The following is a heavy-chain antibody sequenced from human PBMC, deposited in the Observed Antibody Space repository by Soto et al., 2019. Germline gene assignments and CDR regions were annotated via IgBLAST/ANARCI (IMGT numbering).Heavy chain of an antibody. D-gene: IGHD5-18*01. V-gene: IGHV4-34*01. Sequence: SETLSLTCAVYGVSFSDYYWSWIRQPPGKGLEWIGEINHSGSTNYTPSLKSRATISVGTSKNQFSLKLSSVTAADTAVYYCAGFFGYRYGRVDPWGQGTLVTVSS. CDR2: INHSGST. J-gene: IGHJ5*02. CDR1: GVSFSDYY. CDR3: AGFFGYRYGRVDP.